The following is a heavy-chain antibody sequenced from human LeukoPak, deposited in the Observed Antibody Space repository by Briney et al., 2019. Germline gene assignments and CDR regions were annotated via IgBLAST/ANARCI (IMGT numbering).Heavy chain of an antibody. Sequence: ASVRVSCKASGYTFTSYYMHWVRQAPGQGLEWMVWINPNSGGTNYAQKFQGRVTMTRDTSISAAYMELSRLRSDDTAVYYCARGGRAVKGAFDIWGQGTMVTVSS. J-gene: IGHJ3*02. CDR2: INPNSGGT. CDR1: GYTFTSYY. D-gene: IGHD3-10*01. V-gene: IGHV1-2*02. CDR3: ARGGRAVKGAFDI.